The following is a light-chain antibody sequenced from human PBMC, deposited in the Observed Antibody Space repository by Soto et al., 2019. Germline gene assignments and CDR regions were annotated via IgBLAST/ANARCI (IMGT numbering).Light chain of an antibody. CDR3: AACDDSLNGPG. CDR2: SNN. CDR1: SSNIGSNT. J-gene: IGLJ2*01. Sequence: QSVLTQPPSASGTPGQRVTISCSGSSSNIGSNTVNWYQQLPGTAPKLLIYSNNQRPSGVPDRFSGSKSGTSASLAISGLQSEDEADYYCAACDDSLNGPGFGGGTKVTVL. V-gene: IGLV1-44*01.